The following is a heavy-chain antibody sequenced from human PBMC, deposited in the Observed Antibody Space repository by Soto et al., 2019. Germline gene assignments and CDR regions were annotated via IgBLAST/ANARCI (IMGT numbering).Heavy chain of an antibody. V-gene: IGHV1-2*02. D-gene: IGHD2-2*01. CDR2: INSNSGDT. J-gene: IGHJ6*02. CDR1: GYTFTGHY. Sequence: ASVKVSCKASGYTFTGHYLHWVRQAPGQGLEWMGWINSNSGDTGYAQNFQGRVTMTRDTSISTAYMELSSLRSEDTAVYYCASTYPYYYYGMDVWGQGTTVTVSS. CDR3: ASTYPYYYYGMDV.